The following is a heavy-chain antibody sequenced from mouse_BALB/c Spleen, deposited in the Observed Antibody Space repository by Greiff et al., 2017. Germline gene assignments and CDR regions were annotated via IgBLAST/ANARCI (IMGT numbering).Heavy chain of an antibody. V-gene: IGHV1-80*01. CDR1: GYAFSSYW. D-gene: IGHD3-2*01. Sequence: QVQLQQSGAELVRPGSSVKISCKASGYAFSSYWMNWVKQRPGQGLEWIGQIYPGDGDTNYNGKFKGKATLTADKSSSTAYMQLSSLTSEDSAVYFCARPKTARASWFAYWGQGTLVTVSA. CDR3: ARPKTARASWFAY. CDR2: IYPGDGDT. J-gene: IGHJ3*01.